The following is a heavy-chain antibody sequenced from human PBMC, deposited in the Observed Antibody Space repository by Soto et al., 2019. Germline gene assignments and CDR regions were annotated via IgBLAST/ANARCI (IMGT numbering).Heavy chain of an antibody. V-gene: IGHV1-69*01. CDR1: GGTFSSYA. CDR3: ARVGGVGYCSGGSWSSGSFAY. J-gene: IGHJ4*02. D-gene: IGHD2-15*01. Sequence: QVQLVQSGAEVKKPGSSVKVSCKASGGTFSSYAISWVRQAPGQGLVWMGGIIPIFGTANYAQKFQGRVTITADEATSTAYMELSSLRSEDTAVYYCARVGGVGYCSGGSWSSGSFAYWGQGTMVTVSS. CDR2: IIPIFGTA.